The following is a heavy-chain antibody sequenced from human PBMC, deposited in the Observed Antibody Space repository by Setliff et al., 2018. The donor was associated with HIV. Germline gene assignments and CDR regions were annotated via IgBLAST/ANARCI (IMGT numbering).Heavy chain of an antibody. Sequence: PSETLSLTCAVYGGSFSGHSWTWIRQPPGQGLEWIGNFYYSGSSHYNPSLKSRVTISVDTSKNQFSLKLTSVTAADTAMYYCASRIYYYDESRVLREEGFVPWGQGTLVTVSS. CDR2: FYYSGSS. CDR3: ASRIYYYDESRVLREEGFVP. V-gene: IGHV4-34*01. D-gene: IGHD3-22*01. J-gene: IGHJ5*02. CDR1: GGSFSGHS.